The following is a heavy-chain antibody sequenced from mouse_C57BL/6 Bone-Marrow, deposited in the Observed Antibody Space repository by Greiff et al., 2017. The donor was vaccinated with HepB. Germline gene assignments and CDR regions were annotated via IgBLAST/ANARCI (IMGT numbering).Heavy chain of an antibody. CDR3: ARAHYYGSSYDY. CDR2: IYPRSGNT. CDR1: GYTFTSYG. V-gene: IGHV1-81*01. J-gene: IGHJ2*01. D-gene: IGHD1-1*01. Sequence: QVHVKQSGAELARPGASVKLSCKASGYTFTSYGISWVKQSTGQGLEWIGEIYPRSGNTYYNEKFKGKATLTADKSSSTAYMELRSLTSEDSAVYFCARAHYYGSSYDYWGQGTTLTVSS.